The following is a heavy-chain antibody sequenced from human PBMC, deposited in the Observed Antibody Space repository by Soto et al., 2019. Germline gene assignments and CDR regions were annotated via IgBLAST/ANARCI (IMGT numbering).Heavy chain of an antibody. D-gene: IGHD1-26*01. CDR3: ARVSCLDLGDLGY. J-gene: IGHJ4*02. Sequence: QVQLVESGGGVVQPGRSLRLSCAASGFTFSSYGMHWVRQAPGKGLEWVAVIWYDGSNKYYADSVKGRFTISRDNSKNTLYLNMNILRAVDRAGYYDARVSCLDLGDLGYWNQANLVSVSS. CDR2: IWYDGSNK. V-gene: IGHV3-33*01. CDR1: GFTFSSYG.